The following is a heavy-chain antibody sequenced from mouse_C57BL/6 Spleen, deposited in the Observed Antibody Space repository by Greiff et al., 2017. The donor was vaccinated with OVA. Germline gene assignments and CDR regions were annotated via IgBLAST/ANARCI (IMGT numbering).Heavy chain of an antibody. V-gene: IGHV1-9*01. CDR1: GYTFTGYW. Sequence: QVQLQQSGAELMKPGASVKLSCKATGYTFTGYWIEWVKQRPGHGLEWIGEILPGSGSTNYHAKFKGKATFTADTSSNTAYMQLSSLTTEDSAIYYCAREESYDYDDYAMDYWGQGTSVTVSS. J-gene: IGHJ4*01. CDR2: ILPGSGST. CDR3: AREESYDYDDYAMDY. D-gene: IGHD2-4*01.